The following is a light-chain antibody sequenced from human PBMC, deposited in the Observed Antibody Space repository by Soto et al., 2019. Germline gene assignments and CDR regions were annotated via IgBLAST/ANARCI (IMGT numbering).Light chain of an antibody. CDR3: QQYNSYSPT. J-gene: IGKJ1*01. Sequence: DIQMTQSPSSLSASVGDRVTITCRTSQSISIYLNWYQQIPGKAPNLLIYKASRLESGVPSRFSGSGSETEFTLTISGLQPGDSATYYCQQYNSYSPTFGQGTKVDIK. CDR2: KAS. CDR1: QSISIY. V-gene: IGKV1-5*03.